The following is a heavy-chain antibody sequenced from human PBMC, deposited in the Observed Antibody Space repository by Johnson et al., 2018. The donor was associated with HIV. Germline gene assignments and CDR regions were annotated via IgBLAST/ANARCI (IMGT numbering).Heavy chain of an antibody. Sequence: APGKGLEWVSYISSSGSTIYYADSVKGRFTISRDNSKNTLYLQMNSPRAEDTAVYYCARDGYHNFWSGYYRDDAFDILGQGTMVTVSS. J-gene: IGHJ3*02. CDR3: ARDGYHNFWSGYYRDDAFDI. D-gene: IGHD3-3*01. CDR2: ISSSGSTI. V-gene: IGHV3-48*01.